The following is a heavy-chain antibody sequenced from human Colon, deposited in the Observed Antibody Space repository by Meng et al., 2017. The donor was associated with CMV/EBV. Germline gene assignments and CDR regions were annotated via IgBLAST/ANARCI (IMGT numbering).Heavy chain of an antibody. V-gene: IGHV3-48*03. Sequence: GESLKISCAASGFTFSSYEMNWVRQAPGKGLEWVSYISSSGSTIYYADSVKGRFTISRDNAKNSLYLQMNSLRAEDTAVYYCARADRCGGDCYDRPLDYWGQGSLVTVSS. J-gene: IGHJ4*02. CDR3: ARADRCGGDCYDRPLDY. CDR2: ISSSGSTI. CDR1: GFTFSSYE. D-gene: IGHD2-21*01.